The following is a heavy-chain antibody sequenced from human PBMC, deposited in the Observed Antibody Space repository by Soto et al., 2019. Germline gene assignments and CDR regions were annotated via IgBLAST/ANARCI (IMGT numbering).Heavy chain of an antibody. D-gene: IGHD3-3*01. CDR3: ARGFSFYDFWSGYSEKNWFDP. V-gene: IGHV4-30-2*01. CDR2: IYHSGST. Sequence: SETLSLTCAVSGGSISSGGYSWSWIRQPPGKGLEWIGYIYHSGSTYYNPSLKSRVTISVDRSKNQFSLKLSSVTAADTAVYYCARGFSFYDFWSGYSEKNWFDPWGQGTLVT. J-gene: IGHJ5*02. CDR1: GGSISSGGYS.